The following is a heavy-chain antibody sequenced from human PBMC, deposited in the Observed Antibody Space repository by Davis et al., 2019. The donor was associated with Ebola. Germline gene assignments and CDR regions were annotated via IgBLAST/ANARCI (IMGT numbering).Heavy chain of an antibody. D-gene: IGHD6-13*01. CDR2: IRSKANSYAT. Sequence: GGSLRLSCAASGFTFSSYAMSWVRQASGKGLEWVGRIRSKANSYATAYAASVKGRFTISRDDSKNTAYLQMNSLKTEDTAVYYCTSNRNSSSWGQGTLVTVSS. J-gene: IGHJ4*02. CDR3: TSNRNSSS. V-gene: IGHV3-73*01. CDR1: GFTFSSYA.